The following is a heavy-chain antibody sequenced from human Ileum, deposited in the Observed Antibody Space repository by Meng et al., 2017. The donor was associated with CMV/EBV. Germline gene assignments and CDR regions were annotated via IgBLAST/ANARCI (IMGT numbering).Heavy chain of an antibody. V-gene: IGHV1-18*04. CDR1: GYVFANDL. J-gene: IGHJ4*02. CDR2: VNPNNGDT. D-gene: IGHD6-19*01. Sequence: QVHMVQSGPEVRKPGASIKVSCKTSGYVFANDLISWVRQAPGQGLECMGWVNPNNGDTKYAQKSQGRVAMTTDTSTSTAYMELRSLTSDDTAVYYCARHGYYSTGWSFWGQGTLVTVSS. CDR3: ARHGYYSTGWSF.